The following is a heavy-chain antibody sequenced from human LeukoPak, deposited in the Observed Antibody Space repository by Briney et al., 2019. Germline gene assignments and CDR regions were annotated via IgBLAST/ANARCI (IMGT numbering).Heavy chain of an antibody. CDR3: AGSSDDPLEY. V-gene: IGHV4-59*01. Sequence: PSETLSLTCTFSGCTISSYYWSWIRQPPGKGLEGIGYIYYSGSTKYNPSLKSRVTISVHTSKNQFYLILSYVMAADTAVYYCAGSSDDPLEYWGQGTLVTASS. CDR2: IYYSGST. J-gene: IGHJ4*02. CDR1: GCTISSYY.